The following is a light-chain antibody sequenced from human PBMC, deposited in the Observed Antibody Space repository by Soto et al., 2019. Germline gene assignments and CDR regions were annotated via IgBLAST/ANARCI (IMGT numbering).Light chain of an antibody. CDR3: LKDHTYPWT. CDR1: QDIGNY. Sequence: IQMTQSPSSLSVSVGDRVTITCRASQDIGNYLGWYQQRPGEAPELLLYGASTLRSGVPSRFSGSGSGTRFALTINNLQPEDSATYFCLKDHTYPWTFGQGTRLEIK. CDR2: GAS. J-gene: IGKJ5*01. V-gene: IGKV1-6*02.